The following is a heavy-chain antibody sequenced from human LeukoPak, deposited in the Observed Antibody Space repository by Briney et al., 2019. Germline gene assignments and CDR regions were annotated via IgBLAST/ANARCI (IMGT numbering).Heavy chain of an antibody. V-gene: IGHV4-34*01. D-gene: IGHD1-7*01. Sequence: SETLSLTCAVYGGSFSGCYWSWIRQPPGKGREWIGEINHSGSTNYNPSLKSRVTISVDTSKNQFSLKLSSVTAADTAVYYCARLRELWYFDLWGRGTLVTVSS. J-gene: IGHJ2*01. CDR2: INHSGST. CDR1: GGSFSGCY. CDR3: ARLRELWYFDL.